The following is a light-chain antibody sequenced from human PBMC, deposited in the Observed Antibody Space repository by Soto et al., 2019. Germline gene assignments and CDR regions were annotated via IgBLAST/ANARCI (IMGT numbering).Light chain of an antibody. CDR1: QGISSY. Sequence: AIRMTQSPSSFSASPGDRVTITCRASQGISSYLAWYQQKPGNAPKLLIYAASTLQSGVPSRFSGSGSGTDFTLTISCLQSEDFATYYCQQYYSYPITFGQGTRLEIK. V-gene: IGKV1-8*01. CDR3: QQYYSYPIT. J-gene: IGKJ5*01. CDR2: AAS.